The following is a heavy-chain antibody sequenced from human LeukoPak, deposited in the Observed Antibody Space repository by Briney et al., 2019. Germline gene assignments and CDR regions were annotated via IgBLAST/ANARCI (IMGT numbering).Heavy chain of an antibody. CDR3: AKDMSRWQLAVDY. CDR2: ISWYCGST. D-gene: IGHD6-6*01. Sequence: GGSLRLSCAASGCTFDDYTMHWVRQAPRKGLEWVSLISWYCGSTYYADSVKGRFTISRDNSKNSLYLQMNSLRTEDTALYYCAKDMSRWQLAVDYWGQGTPVTVSS. CDR1: GCTFDDYT. J-gene: IGHJ4*02. V-gene: IGHV3-43*01.